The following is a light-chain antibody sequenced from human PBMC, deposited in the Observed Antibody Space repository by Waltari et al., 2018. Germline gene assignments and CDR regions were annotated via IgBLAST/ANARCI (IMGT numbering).Light chain of an antibody. CDR3: QQSYSTPLT. CDR2: AAS. Sequence: DIQMTQSPSSLSASVGDTVTITCRASQNINNYLSWYQQRPGKAPKLLIYAASALQSGVPSRFSGRGSATDYTLTSISLQPEDSATYFCQQSYSTPLTFGGGTKVEIK. V-gene: IGKV1-39*01. CDR1: QNINNY. J-gene: IGKJ4*01.